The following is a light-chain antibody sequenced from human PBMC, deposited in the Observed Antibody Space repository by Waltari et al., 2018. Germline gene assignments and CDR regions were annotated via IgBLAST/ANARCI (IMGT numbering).Light chain of an antibody. J-gene: IGKJ1*01. CDR2: QAS. V-gene: IGKV3-20*01. Sequence: ELVLTQSPGTLSLSPGERATLACRASQSVGRFLAWYQQKPGQAPRLLIYQASNRATGIPDRFSGSGSGTDFSLTISRLEPEYFAVYYCQNHERLPATFGQGTKVEI. CDR3: QNHERLPAT. CDR1: QSVGRF.